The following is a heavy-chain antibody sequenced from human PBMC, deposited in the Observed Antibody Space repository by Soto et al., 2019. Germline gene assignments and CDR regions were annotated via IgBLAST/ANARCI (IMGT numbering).Heavy chain of an antibody. D-gene: IGHD3-22*01. CDR3: ARSPYASSGYLDAFDI. CDR2: ISAYNGNT. V-gene: IGHV1-18*01. CDR1: GYTFTSYG. Sequence: ASVKVSCKASGYTFTSYGISWVRQAPGQGLEWMGWISAYNGNTNYAQKLQGRVTMTTDTSTSTAYMELRSLRSDDTAVYYCARSPYASSGYLDAFDIWGQGTTVTVSS. J-gene: IGHJ3*02.